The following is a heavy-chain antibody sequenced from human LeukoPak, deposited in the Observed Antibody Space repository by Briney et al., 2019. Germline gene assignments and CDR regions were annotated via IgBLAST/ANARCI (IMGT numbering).Heavy chain of an antibody. CDR1: GFTFRNYD. Sequence: PGRSLRLSCAASGFTFRNYDMHWVRQAPGKGLEWVAVISYDGSNKNYADSVKGRFTISRDNSKNTVYLQMNSLRAEDTAVYYCARGIIDYSGYDYWGQGTLVTVSS. CDR3: ARGIIDYSGYDY. J-gene: IGHJ4*02. D-gene: IGHD5-12*01. V-gene: IGHV3-30*03. CDR2: ISYDGSNK.